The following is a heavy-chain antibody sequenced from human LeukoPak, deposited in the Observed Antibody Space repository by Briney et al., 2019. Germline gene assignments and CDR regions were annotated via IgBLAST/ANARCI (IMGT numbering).Heavy chain of an antibody. J-gene: IGHJ4*02. CDR2: IYSSGSA. CDR3: ARDYSSGWGYFDY. Sequence: SETLSLTCTVSGGSFSSYYWNWTRQPPGKGLEWIGYIYSSGSANYNPSLKSRVTISVDTSKNQFSLKLTSVTAADTAVYFCARDYSSGWGYFDYWGQGTLVTVSS. CDR1: GGSFSSYY. V-gene: IGHV4-59*01. D-gene: IGHD6-19*01.